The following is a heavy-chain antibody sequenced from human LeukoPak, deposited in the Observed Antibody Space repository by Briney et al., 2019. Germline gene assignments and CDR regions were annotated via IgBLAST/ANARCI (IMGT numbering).Heavy chain of an antibody. D-gene: IGHD6-13*01. Sequence: GGSLRLSCAPSVFTFSSYAMSWVRQAPGKGLEWVSAISGSGGSTYYADSVKGQFNISRDKSKNTLYLQMNSLRAENTAVYYCAKGSRSWYTRGGSNLDYWGQGTLVTVPS. CDR3: AKGSRSWYTRGGSNLDY. V-gene: IGHV3-23*01. CDR1: VFTFSSYA. J-gene: IGHJ4*02. CDR2: ISGSGGST.